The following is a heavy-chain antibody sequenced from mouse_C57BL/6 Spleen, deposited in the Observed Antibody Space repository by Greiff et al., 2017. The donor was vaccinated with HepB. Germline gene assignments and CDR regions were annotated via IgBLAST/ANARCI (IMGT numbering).Heavy chain of an antibody. J-gene: IGHJ3*01. CDR3: AREGYGSNSAWFAY. CDR2: IDPSDSET. V-gene: IGHV1-52*01. Sequence: QVQLKESGAELVRPGSSVKLSCKASGYTFTSYWMHWVKQRPIQGLEWIGNIDPSDSETHYNQKFKDKATLTVDKSSSTAYMQLSSLTSEDSAVYYCAREGYGSNSAWFAYWGQGTLVTVSA. CDR1: GYTFTSYW. D-gene: IGHD2-5*01.